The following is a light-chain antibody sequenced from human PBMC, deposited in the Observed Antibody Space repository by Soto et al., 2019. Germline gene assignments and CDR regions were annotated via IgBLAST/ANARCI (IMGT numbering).Light chain of an antibody. Sequence: QTVVTQPPSVSGAPGQRVTISCTGSSSNIGAGYDVHWYQQLPGRAPKLLIYGNSNRPSGVPDRFSGSKSGTSASLAITGLQAEDEADYYCQSYDSSLSGYVVFGGGTKVTVL. CDR3: QSYDSSLSGYVV. V-gene: IGLV1-40*01. CDR1: SSNIGAGYD. J-gene: IGLJ2*01. CDR2: GNS.